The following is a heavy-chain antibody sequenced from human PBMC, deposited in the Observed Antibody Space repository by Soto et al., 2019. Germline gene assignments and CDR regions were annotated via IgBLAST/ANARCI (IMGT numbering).Heavy chain of an antibody. CDR2: IHPGDSDT. CDR1: GYRFAGYW. V-gene: IGHV5-51*01. Sequence: GQSLKISCKVSGYRFAGYWIGCVRQIPGKGLEWLAIIHPGDSDTIYSASFQGMVTISADNSISIAYLQWTMMMASDSAPSSWARHLRGYGMDVWVQASTVTVSS. D-gene: IGHD3-10*01. J-gene: IGHJ6*01. CDR3: ARHLRGYGMDV.